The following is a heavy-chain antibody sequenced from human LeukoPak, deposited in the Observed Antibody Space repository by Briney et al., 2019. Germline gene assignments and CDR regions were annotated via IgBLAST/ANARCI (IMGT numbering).Heavy chain of an antibody. D-gene: IGHD3-22*01. CDR3: ARPYYYDSRIDP. V-gene: IGHV4-30-4*02. CDR1: GGSISSGDYY. CDR2: MYYSGST. J-gene: IGHJ5*02. Sequence: SDTLSLTCTVSGGSISSGDYYWSWLRQPPGKGLEWIGYMYYSGSTYYNPSLKGRVTISVDTSKNQFSLKLSSVTAADTAVYYCARPYYYDSRIDPWGQGTLVTVSS.